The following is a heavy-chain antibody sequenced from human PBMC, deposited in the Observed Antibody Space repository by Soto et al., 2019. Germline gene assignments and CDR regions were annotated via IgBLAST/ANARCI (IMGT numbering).Heavy chain of an antibody. D-gene: IGHD3-16*01. CDR1: GFTFSRYW. CDR3: ASPRLPCDGGCYVSFDS. CDR2: INSDGSTT. J-gene: IGHJ4*02. V-gene: IGHV3-74*01. Sequence: EVQLVESGGGLVQPGGSLRLSCTASGFTFSRYWMHWVRQAPGKGLVWVSGINSDGSTTSHADSVKGRFTISRDNARNTLYLQMNSLRAEDTAVYYCASPRLPCDGGCYVSFDSWGQGTLVTVSS.